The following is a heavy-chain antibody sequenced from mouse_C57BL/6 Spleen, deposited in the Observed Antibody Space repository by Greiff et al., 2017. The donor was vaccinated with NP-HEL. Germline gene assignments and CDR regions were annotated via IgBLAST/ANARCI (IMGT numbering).Heavy chain of an antibody. Sequence: VQLQQSGPVLVKPGASVKMSCKASGYTFTDYYMNWVKQSHGKSLEWIGVINPYNGGTSYNQKFKGKATLTVDKSSSTAYMELNSLTSEDSAVYYCAREDHYDDGGLERFDYWGQGTTLTVSS. CDR1: GYTFTDYY. D-gene: IGHD1-2*01. CDR2: INPYNGGT. CDR3: AREDHYDDGGLERFDY. J-gene: IGHJ2*01. V-gene: IGHV1-19*01.